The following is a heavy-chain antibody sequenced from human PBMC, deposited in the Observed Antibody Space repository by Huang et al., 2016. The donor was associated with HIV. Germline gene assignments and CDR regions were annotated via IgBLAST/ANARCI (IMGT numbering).Heavy chain of an antibody. CDR1: DGSISSHF. D-gene: IGHD3-22*01. J-gene: IGHJ4*02. CDR2: INPSGRS. Sequence: QVQLQESGPGLVKPSETLSLTCTVSDGSISSHFWSWIRQPPGKGLEWIATINPSGRSNYNPSLESRVTLSKDPSKEQLSLKLQSVTAADTAVYYCARDGAYQYDSRAYYRDFWGQGTLVTVSS. CDR3: ARDGAYQYDSRAYYRDF. V-gene: IGHV4-59*11.